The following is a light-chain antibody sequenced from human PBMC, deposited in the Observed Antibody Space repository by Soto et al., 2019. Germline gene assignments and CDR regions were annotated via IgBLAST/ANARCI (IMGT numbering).Light chain of an antibody. J-gene: IGKJ1*01. V-gene: IGKV3-11*01. CDR1: HSVGGL. CDR3: QQRSSWPWT. CDR2: FAS. Sequence: EIVLTQSPATLSLSPGDRATLSCRASHSVGGLLAWYQQKPGQPPRLLIYFASSRATGIPDRFGGSGSGTDFTLTIDSLEPEDFALFYCQQRSSWPWTFGQGTRVEIK.